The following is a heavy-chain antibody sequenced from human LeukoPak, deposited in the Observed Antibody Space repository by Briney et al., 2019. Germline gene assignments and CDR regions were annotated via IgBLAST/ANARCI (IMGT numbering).Heavy chain of an antibody. D-gene: IGHD4-17*01. CDR1: GGSISSGDYY. Sequence: SETLSLTCTVSGGSISSGDYYWSWIRQPPGKGLEWIGYIYYSGSTYYNPSLKSRVTISVGTSKNQFSLKLSSVTAADTAVYYCAREMTTVSYYYMDVWGKGTTVTVSS. CDR3: AREMTTVSYYYMDV. CDR2: IYYSGST. V-gene: IGHV4-30-4*08. J-gene: IGHJ6*03.